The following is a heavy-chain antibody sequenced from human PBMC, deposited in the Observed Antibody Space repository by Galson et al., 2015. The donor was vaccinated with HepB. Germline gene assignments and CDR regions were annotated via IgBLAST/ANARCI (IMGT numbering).Heavy chain of an antibody. CDR2: IWYDGSNK. Sequence: SLRLSCAASGFTFSSYGMHWVRQAPGKGLEWVAVIWYDGSNKYYADSVKGRFTISRDNSKNTLYLQMNSLRAEDTAVYYCARDHGAVAGTDLDYWGQGTLVTVSS. CDR1: GFTFSSYG. CDR3: ARDHGAVAGTDLDY. V-gene: IGHV3-33*08. D-gene: IGHD6-19*01. J-gene: IGHJ4*02.